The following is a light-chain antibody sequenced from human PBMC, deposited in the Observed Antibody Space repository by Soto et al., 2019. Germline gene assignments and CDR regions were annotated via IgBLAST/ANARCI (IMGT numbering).Light chain of an antibody. CDR1: RTVFNF. J-gene: IGKJ2*01. CDR3: QQRASWPYT. V-gene: IGKV3-11*01. CDR2: DAS. Sequence: EIALTQSPATLSLSPGERATLSCRANRTVFNFLIWYQQKPGQAPRLLIYDASNRATDIPARFSGTGSGTDFRLTISSLEPEDVALYFCQQRASWPYTVGPGTKLESK.